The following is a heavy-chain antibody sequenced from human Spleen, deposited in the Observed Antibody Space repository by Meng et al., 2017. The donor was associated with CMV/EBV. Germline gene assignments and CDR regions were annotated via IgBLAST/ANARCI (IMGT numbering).Heavy chain of an antibody. V-gene: IGHV4-38-2*02. J-gene: IGHJ4*02. CDR2: LYHSGST. D-gene: IGHD4-11*01. CDR3: ARAPGGGSNYIFDY. CDR1: GYSIRSGYY. Sequence: SETLSLTCTVSGYSIRSGYYWGWIRQPPGKGLEWIGSLYHSGSTYYNPSLKSRITISVDASKNQFSLKVTSVTAADTAVYYCARAPGGGSNYIFDYWGQGTLVTVSS.